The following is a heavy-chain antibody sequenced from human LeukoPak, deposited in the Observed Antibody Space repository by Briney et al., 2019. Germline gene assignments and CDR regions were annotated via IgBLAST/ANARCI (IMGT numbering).Heavy chain of an antibody. CDR2: IKRKADGGTT. V-gene: IGHV3-15*01. D-gene: IGHD5-24*01. J-gene: IGHJ4*02. CDR3: ITRRRRDALTGDGY. Sequence: GGSLRLSCAASGFTFSYANMNWVRQAPGEGLEWVGLIKRKADGGTTHYGAPVKGRFTISRDDSKDTLYLQMSSLKIEDTAVYYCITRRRRDALTGDGYWGQGTLVTVSS. CDR1: GFTFSYAN.